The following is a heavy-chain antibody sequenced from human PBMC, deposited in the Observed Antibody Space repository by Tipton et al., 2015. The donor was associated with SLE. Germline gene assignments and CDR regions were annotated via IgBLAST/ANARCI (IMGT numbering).Heavy chain of an antibody. CDR3: ASSEFGELSPPWYMDV. CDR2: IRSKANSYAT. J-gene: IGHJ6*03. V-gene: IGHV3-73*01. CDR1: GFTFSGSV. Sequence: SLRLSCAASGFTFSGSVMHWVRQASGKGLEWVGRIRSKANSYATAYAASVKGRFTISRDDSKNTAYLQMNSLKTEDTAVYYCASSEFGELSPPWYMDVWGKGTTVTISS. D-gene: IGHD3-10*01.